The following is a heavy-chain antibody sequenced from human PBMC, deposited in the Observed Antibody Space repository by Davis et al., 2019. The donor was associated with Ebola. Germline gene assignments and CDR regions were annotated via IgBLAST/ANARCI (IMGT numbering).Heavy chain of an antibody. CDR3: AKGYSSGWYGLGAFDY. V-gene: IGHV3-30*18. J-gene: IGHJ4*02. CDR2: ISYDGSNK. Sequence: PGGSLRLSCAASGFTFSSYVMHWVRQAPGKGLEWVALISYDGSNKYYADSVKGRFTISRDNSKNTLYLQMNSLRAEDTAVYYCAKGYSSGWYGLGAFDYWGQGTLVTVSS. D-gene: IGHD6-19*01. CDR1: GFTFSSYV.